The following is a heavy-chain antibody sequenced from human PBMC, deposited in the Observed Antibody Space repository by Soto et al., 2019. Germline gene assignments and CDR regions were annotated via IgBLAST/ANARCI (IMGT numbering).Heavy chain of an antibody. CDR1: GGSPSSGGYY. J-gene: IGHJ3*02. D-gene: IGHD3-9*01. CDR2: IYYSGST. V-gene: IGHV4-31*03. Sequence: PSETLSLTCTVSGGSPSSGGYYWSWIRQHPGKGLEWIGYIYYSGSTYYNPSLKSRVTISVDTSKNQFSLKLSSVTAADTAVYYCARVLRYFDWHGGAFDIWGQGTMVTVSS. CDR3: ARVLRYFDWHGGAFDI.